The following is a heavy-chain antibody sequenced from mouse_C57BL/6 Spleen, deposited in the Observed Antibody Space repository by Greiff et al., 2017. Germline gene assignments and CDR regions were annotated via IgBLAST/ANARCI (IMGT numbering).Heavy chain of an antibody. V-gene: IGHV14-4*01. CDR1: GFNIKDDY. Sequence: VQLQQSGAELVRPGASVKLSCTASGFNIKDDYMHWVKQRPEQGLEWIGWIDPENGDTEYASKFQGKATITADTSSNTAYLQLSSLPSEDTAVYYCTTPSITTVVATEGDYWGQGTTLTVSS. CDR2: IDPENGDT. D-gene: IGHD1-1*01. CDR3: TTPSITTVVATEGDY. J-gene: IGHJ2*01.